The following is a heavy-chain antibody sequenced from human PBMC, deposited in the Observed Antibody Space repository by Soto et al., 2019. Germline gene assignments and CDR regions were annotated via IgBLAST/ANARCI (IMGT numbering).Heavy chain of an antibody. J-gene: IGHJ4*02. CDR2: INPSDGST. D-gene: IGHD3-22*01. Sequence: ASVKVSCKASGYTFTSYYMHWVRQAPGQGLEWMGIINPSDGSTRYAEKSHSRVTMTRDTSTSTVYMELSSLRSEDTAVYYCARGVVVIITDPQYFDFWGQGTLVTVS. CDR3: ARGVVVIITDPQYFDF. V-gene: IGHV1-46*01. CDR1: GYTFTSYY.